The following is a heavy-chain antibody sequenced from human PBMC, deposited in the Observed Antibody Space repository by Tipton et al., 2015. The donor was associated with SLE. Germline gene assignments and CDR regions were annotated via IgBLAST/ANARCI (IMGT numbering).Heavy chain of an antibody. V-gene: IGHV3-33*01. CDR1: GFTFNTYS. Sequence: SLRLSCAASGFTFNTYSMHWVRQAPGKGLEWVALIFHDGSNQFYADSVKGRFTISRDDSKETLYLQMNSLRVEDTAIYYCARPLGGDYMDVWGKGTTVTVSS. D-gene: IGHD3-16*01. CDR2: IFHDGSNQ. CDR3: ARPLGGDYMDV. J-gene: IGHJ6*03.